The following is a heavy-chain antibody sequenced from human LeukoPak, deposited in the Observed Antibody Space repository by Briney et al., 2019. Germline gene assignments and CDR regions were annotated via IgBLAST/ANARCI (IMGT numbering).Heavy chain of an antibody. CDR3: ASSLFFPELKKEQDIVVVPAAMSTGNYYYGMDV. CDR2: IYYSGST. CDR1: GGSISSYY. J-gene: IGHJ6*02. Sequence: PSETLSLTCTVSGGSISSYYWSWIRQPPGKGLEWIGYIYYSGSTNYNPSLKSRVTISVDTSKNQSSLKLSSVTAADTAVYYCASSLFFPELKKEQDIVVVPAAMSTGNYYYGMDVWGQGTTVTVSS. V-gene: IGHV4-59*01. D-gene: IGHD2-2*01.